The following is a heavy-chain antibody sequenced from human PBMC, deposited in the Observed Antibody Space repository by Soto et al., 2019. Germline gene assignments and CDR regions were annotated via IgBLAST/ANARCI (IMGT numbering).Heavy chain of an antibody. J-gene: IGHJ3*02. CDR2: IYYSGST. CDR3: ARGFPSSGWYTAFDI. D-gene: IGHD6-19*01. CDR1: GGSISSVCYY. Sequence: SETLSLTCTVSGGSISSVCYYWSWIRQHPGKGLEWIGYIYYSGSTYYNPSLKSRVTISVDTSKNQFSLKLSSVTAADTAVYYCARGFPSSGWYTAFDIWGQGTMVTVSS. V-gene: IGHV4-31*03.